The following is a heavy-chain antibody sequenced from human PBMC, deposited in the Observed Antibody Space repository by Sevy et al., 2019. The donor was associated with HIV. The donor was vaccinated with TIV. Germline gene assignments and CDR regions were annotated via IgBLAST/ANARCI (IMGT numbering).Heavy chain of an antibody. V-gene: IGHV3-48*01. CDR2: ISSSSYTI. CDR1: GFTFSGYS. Sequence: GGSLRLSCAASGFTFSGYSMNWVRQAPGKGLEWVSYISSSSYTIYYADSVKGRFTISRDNAKNSLYLQMNSLRAEDTAVYYCARAPPYSSGWYRIDYWGQGTLVTVSS. D-gene: IGHD6-19*01. J-gene: IGHJ4*02. CDR3: ARAPPYSSGWYRIDY.